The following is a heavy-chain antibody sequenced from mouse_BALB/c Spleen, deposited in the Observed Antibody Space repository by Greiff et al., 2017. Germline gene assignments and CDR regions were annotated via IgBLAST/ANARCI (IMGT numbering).Heavy chain of an antibody. D-gene: IGHD3-3*01. V-gene: IGHV1S29*02. CDR3: ARLRARGFAY. CDR2: IDPSDSYT. Sequence: EVQLQQSGPELVKPGASVKISCKASGYTFTDYNMHWVKQSHGKSLEWIGEIDPSDSYTNYNQKFKGKATLTVDKSSSTAYMQLSSLTSEDSAVYYCARLRARGFAYWGQGTLVTVSA. CDR1: GYTFTDYN. J-gene: IGHJ3*01.